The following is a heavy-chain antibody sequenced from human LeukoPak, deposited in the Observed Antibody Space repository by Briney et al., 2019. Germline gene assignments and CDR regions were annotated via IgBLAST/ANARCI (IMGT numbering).Heavy chain of an antibody. Sequence: GGSLRLSCAASGFTFSSYSMNWVRQAPGKGLEWVSYISSSSSTIYYADSVKGRFTISRDNAKNSLYLQMNSLRAEDTAVYYCARDAGHYVWGSYPIGLMDVWGQGTTVTVSS. CDR1: GFTFSSYS. CDR2: ISSSSSTI. J-gene: IGHJ6*02. CDR3: ARDAGHYVWGSYPIGLMDV. V-gene: IGHV3-48*01. D-gene: IGHD3-16*02.